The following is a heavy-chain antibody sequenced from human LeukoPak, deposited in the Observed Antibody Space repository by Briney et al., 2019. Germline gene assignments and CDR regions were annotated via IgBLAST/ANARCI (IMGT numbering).Heavy chain of an antibody. V-gene: IGHV1-69*05. CDR3: ASCTPTQWTNWFDP. Sequence: SVKVSCKAPGGTFSSYAISWVRQAPGQGLEWMGGIIPIFGTANYAQKFQGRVTITTDESTSTAYMELSSLRSEDTAVYYCASCTPTQWTNWFDPWGQGTLVTVSS. CDR2: IIPIFGTA. D-gene: IGHD6-19*01. J-gene: IGHJ5*02. CDR1: GGTFSSYA.